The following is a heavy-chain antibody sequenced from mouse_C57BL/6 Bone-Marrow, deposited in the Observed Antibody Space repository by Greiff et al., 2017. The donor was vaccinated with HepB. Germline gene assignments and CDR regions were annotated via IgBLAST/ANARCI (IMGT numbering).Heavy chain of an antibody. Sequence: DVMLVESGGGLVKPGGSLKLSCAASGFTFSSYTMSWVRQTPEKRLEWVATISGGGGNTYYPDSVKGRFTISRDNAKNTLYLQMSSLRSEDTALYYCALIYYGYLFAYWGQGTLVTVSA. V-gene: IGHV5-9*01. CDR2: ISGGGGNT. J-gene: IGHJ3*01. D-gene: IGHD2-2*01. CDR3: ALIYYGYLFAY. CDR1: GFTFSSYT.